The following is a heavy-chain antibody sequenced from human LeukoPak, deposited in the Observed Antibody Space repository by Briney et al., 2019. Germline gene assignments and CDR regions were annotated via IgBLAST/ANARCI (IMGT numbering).Heavy chain of an antibody. CDR3: ATRGSDFWSGFDY. J-gene: IGHJ4*02. CDR1: GNALRELP. CDR2: FDPENAEI. Sequence: ASVKVSCKLSGNALRELPIQWVRQAGGKGLEWMAGFDPENAEIVYAQKFQGRVTMTEDTSTNTAYMELTSLTSDDTALYYCATRGSDFWSGFDYWGQGTQVTVSS. V-gene: IGHV1-24*01. D-gene: IGHD3-3*01.